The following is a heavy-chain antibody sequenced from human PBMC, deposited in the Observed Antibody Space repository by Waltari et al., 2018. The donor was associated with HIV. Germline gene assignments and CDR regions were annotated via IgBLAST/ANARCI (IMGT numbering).Heavy chain of an antibody. V-gene: IGHV3-73*02. CDR2: IRSRSNRYAT. J-gene: IGHJ4*02. D-gene: IGHD3-16*01. CDR1: GLPFSAFA. CDR3: TRALAH. Sequence: EVQLVESGGGFVQRGGSLRVPRAASGLPFSAFAIHWVRQDSGKVLEGVGRIRSRSNRYATAYGASVKGRFTVSRDDSKNTAYLQMNNLKTEDTAVYYCTRALAHWGQGTLVTVSP.